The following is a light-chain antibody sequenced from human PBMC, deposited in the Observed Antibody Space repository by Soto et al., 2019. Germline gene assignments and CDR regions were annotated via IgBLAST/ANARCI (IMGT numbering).Light chain of an antibody. CDR1: QSIDIY. CDR2: DAS. J-gene: IGKJ1*01. V-gene: IGKV1-5*01. CDR3: QQYSVYWT. Sequence: DIQMTQSPSSLSASVGDRVTITCRASQSIDIYLNWYQAKPGKAPKLLIYDASSWAGGVPSRFTGSGSGTEFTLTINSLQPDDFATYYCQQYSVYWTFGQGTKVDIK.